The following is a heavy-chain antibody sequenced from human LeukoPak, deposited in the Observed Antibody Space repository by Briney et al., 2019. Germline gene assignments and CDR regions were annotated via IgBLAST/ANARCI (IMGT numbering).Heavy chain of an antibody. V-gene: IGHV1-8*01. D-gene: IGHD6-13*01. Sequence: GASVKVSCKASGYAFTSYDINWVRQATGQGLEWMGWMNPNSGNTGYAQKFQGRVTMTRNTSISTAYMELSGLRSEDTAVYYCARVAAAGTPSYAEYFQHWGQGTLVTVSS. CDR1: GYAFTSYD. J-gene: IGHJ1*01. CDR2: MNPNSGNT. CDR3: ARVAAAGTPSYAEYFQH.